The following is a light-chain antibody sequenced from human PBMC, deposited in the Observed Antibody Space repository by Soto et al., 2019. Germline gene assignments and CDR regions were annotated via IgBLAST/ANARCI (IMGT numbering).Light chain of an antibody. Sequence: DIQMTQSPSTLSASVGDRVTITCRASQSISSWLAWYQQKPGKAPKLLIYDASSLESGVPSRFSGSGSGTEFTLTTSSLQPDDFATYYCQQYNSYPYTFGQGIKLEIK. CDR2: DAS. CDR1: QSISSW. V-gene: IGKV1-5*01. J-gene: IGKJ2*01. CDR3: QQYNSYPYT.